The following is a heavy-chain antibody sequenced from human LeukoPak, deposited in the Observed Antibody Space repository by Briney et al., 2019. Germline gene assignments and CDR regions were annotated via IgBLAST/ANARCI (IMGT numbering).Heavy chain of an antibody. J-gene: IGHJ1*01. V-gene: IGHV1-18*01. D-gene: IGHD3-22*01. Sequence: GASVKVSCKASGYTFIRYVISWVRQAPGQGLEWMGWISPYKGNTNYAQKLQGRVTMTTDTSTNTAYMELRSLRSDDTAVYYCARSPRPITTLVQASSAEYFQHWGQGTLVIVSS. CDR1: GYTFIRYV. CDR3: ARSPRPITTLVQASSAEYFQH. CDR2: ISPYKGNT.